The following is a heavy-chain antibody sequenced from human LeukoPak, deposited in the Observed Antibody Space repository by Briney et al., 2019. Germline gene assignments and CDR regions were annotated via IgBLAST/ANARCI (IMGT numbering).Heavy chain of an antibody. CDR1: GYTFTSYD. CDR2: MNPNSGNT. CDR3: ARRGYSYGYTFDY. V-gene: IGHV1-8*01. Sequence: ASVKVSCKASGYTFTSYDINWVRQATGQGLERMGWMNPNSGNTGYAQKFQGRVTMTRNTSISTAYMELSSLRSEDTAVYYCARRGYSYGYTFDYWGQGTLVTVSS. J-gene: IGHJ4*02. D-gene: IGHD5-18*01.